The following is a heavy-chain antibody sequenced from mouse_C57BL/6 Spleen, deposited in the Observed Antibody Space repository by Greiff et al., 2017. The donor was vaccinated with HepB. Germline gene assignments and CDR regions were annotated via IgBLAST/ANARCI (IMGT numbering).Heavy chain of an antibody. CDR2: IDPENGDT. J-gene: IGHJ3*01. D-gene: IGHD1-1*01. V-gene: IGHV14-4*01. CDR1: GFNIKDDY. CDR3: TKGYYGSSLAWFAY. Sequence: EVQVVESGAELVRPGASVKLSCTASGFNIKDDYMHWVKQRPEQGLEWIGWIDPENGDTEYASKFQGKATITADTSSNTAYLQLSSLTSEDTAVYYCTKGYYGSSLAWFAYWGQGTLVTVSA.